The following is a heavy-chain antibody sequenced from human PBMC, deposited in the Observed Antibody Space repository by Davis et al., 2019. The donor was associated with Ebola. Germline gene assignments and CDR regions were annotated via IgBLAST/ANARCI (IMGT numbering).Heavy chain of an antibody. V-gene: IGHV1-69*11. D-gene: IGHD4-17*01. CDR1: GGTFSGYV. J-gene: IGHJ5*02. CDR2: IIPILARA. CDR3: ARDHLETTVTLYNWFDP. Sequence: AASVKVSCKASGGTFSGYVINWVRQAPGQGLEWMGRIIPILARATYAQRFQGRVTITADESTSTAYMELSSLRSEDTAVYYCARDHLETTVTLYNWFDPWGQGTLVTVSS.